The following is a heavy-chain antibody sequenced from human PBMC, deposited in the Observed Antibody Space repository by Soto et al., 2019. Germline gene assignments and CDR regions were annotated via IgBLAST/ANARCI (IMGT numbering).Heavy chain of an antibody. Sequence: NPSETLSLTCTVSSYSISNDYYWGWIRQPPGKGLEWIGSIYHTGSTYYNPSLKSRVTISVDTSKNQFSLKLSSVTAADTAVYYCARARYCSGGSCHLFDYWGQGTLVTVSS. CDR1: SYSISNDYY. V-gene: IGHV4-38-2*02. CDR3: ARARYCSGGSCHLFDY. D-gene: IGHD2-15*01. CDR2: IYHTGST. J-gene: IGHJ4*02.